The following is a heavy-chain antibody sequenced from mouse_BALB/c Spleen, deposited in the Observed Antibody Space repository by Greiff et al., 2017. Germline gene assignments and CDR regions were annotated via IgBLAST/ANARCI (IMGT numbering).Heavy chain of an antibody. V-gene: IGHV1-20*02. CDR2: INPYNGDT. CDR3: ARRAITTATSYFDY. Sequence: EVQLQQSGPELVKPGASVKISCKASGYSFTGYFMYWVMQSHGKSLEWIGSINPYNGDTFYNQKFKGKATLTVDKPSSTAHMELRSLASEDSAVYYCARRAITTATSYFDYWGQGTTLTVSS. J-gene: IGHJ2*01. CDR1: GYSFTGYF. D-gene: IGHD1-2*01.